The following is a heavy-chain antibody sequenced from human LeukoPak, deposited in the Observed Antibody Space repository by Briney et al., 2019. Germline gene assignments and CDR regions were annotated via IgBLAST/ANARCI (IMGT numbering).Heavy chain of an antibody. CDR1: GGSFSGYY. Sequence: SETLPLTCAVYGGSFSGYYWSWIRQPPGKGLEWIGEINHSGSTNYNPSLKSRVTISVDTSKNQFSLKLSSVTAADTAVYYCARYYGDYGYYFDYWGQGTLVTVSS. CDR3: ARYYGDYGYYFDY. V-gene: IGHV4-34*01. D-gene: IGHD4-17*01. CDR2: INHSGST. J-gene: IGHJ4*02.